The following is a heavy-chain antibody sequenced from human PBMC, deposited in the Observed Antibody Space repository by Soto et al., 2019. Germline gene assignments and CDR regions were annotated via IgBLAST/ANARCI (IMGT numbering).Heavy chain of an antibody. CDR3: ARGVGASYYFDY. Sequence: QVQLVQSGAEVKKPGASVKVSCKASGYTFTSYGISGVRQAPGQGLEWMGWISAYNGNTNYAQMLQGRVTMTTDTSTITVYMELRCLRSDDTAVYYCARGVGASYYFDYGGQGTLVTVSS. D-gene: IGHD1-26*01. V-gene: IGHV1-18*01. J-gene: IGHJ4*02. CDR2: ISAYNGNT. CDR1: GYTFTSYG.